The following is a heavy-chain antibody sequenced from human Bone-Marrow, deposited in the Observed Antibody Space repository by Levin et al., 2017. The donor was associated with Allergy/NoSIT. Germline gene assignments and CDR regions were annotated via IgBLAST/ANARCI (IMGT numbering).Heavy chain of an antibody. D-gene: IGHD6-13*01. V-gene: IGHV3-30-3*01. Sequence: GGSLRLSCAASGFTFSTYAMHWVRQAPGKGLEWVAAILYDGNNKYYADSMKGRFTISRDNSKNTLYLQMDNLSTEDTAVYYCARFLAAAGTKNMYYFDFWGQGTMVSVSS. CDR3: ARFLAAAGTKNMYYFDF. J-gene: IGHJ4*02. CDR2: ILYDGNNK. CDR1: GFTFSTYA.